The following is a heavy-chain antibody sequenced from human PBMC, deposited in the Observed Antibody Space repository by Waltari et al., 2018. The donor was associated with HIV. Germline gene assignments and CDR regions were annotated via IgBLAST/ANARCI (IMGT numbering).Heavy chain of an antibody. J-gene: IGHJ4*02. CDR1: GFSFSYYS. CDR3: VRGGEGTYGDY. Sequence: DVQLVESGGGLVKPGGSLRLACAGSGFSFSYYSMNWVRQAPGKGLEWVSSISRDSRYIYYADSVKGRFTSSRDNARNSLFLQMNSLRADDTAVYYCVRGGEGTYGDYWGQGTLVTVSS. V-gene: IGHV3-21*01. D-gene: IGHD3-16*01. CDR2: ISRDSRYI.